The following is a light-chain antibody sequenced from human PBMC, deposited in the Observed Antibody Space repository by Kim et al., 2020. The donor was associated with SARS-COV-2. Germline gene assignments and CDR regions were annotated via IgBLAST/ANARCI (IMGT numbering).Light chain of an antibody. CDR3: QQYDYHPPV. J-gene: IGKJ4*01. CDR2: DAS. Sequence: DIQMTQSPSSLSASVGDRVTITCQASQYITNYLNWYQQKPGKAPKLLIYDASNLETGVPSRFSGGGSGTDFTFTISGLQPEDVATYYCQQYDYHPPVFGGGTKVDIK. V-gene: IGKV1-33*01. CDR1: QYITNY.